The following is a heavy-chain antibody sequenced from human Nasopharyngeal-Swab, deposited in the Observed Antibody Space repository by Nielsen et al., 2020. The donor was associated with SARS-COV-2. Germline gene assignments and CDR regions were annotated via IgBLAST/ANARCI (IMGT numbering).Heavy chain of an antibody. D-gene: IGHD6-13*01. J-gene: IGHJ6*03. CDR1: GGTFSSYA. CDR3: AREKEEQLVSFYYYYMDV. V-gene: IGHV1-69*10. CDR2: IIPILGIA. Sequence: SVKVSCKASGGTFSSYAISWVRQAPGQGLEWMGGIIPILGIANYAQKFQGRVTITADKSTSTAYMELSSLRSEDTAVYYCAREKEEQLVSFYYYYMDVWGKGTTVTVSS.